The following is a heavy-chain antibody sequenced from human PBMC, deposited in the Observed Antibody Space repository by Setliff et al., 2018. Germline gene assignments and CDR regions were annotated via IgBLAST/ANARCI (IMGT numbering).Heavy chain of an antibody. J-gene: IGHJ4*02. CDR1: GFSLSIFW. D-gene: IGHD3-16*01. Sequence: GGSLRLSCAASGFSLSIFWMSWVRQAPGKGLEWVATIKQDGSEKFYVDSVKGRFTISRDNAKNSLFLQMNSLRAEDTATYFCARDRGGGLFDYWGQGTLVTVSS. CDR2: IKQDGSEK. V-gene: IGHV3-7*01. CDR3: ARDRGGGLFDY.